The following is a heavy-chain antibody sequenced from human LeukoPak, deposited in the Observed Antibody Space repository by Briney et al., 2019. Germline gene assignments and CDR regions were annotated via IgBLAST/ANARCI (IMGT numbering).Heavy chain of an antibody. Sequence: GASVKVSCKASGYIFTDYYMHWVRQAPGQGLEWMGIINPSGGSTNFAQKFQGRVTMTTDTSTITVYMELSSLRSEDTAVYYCARWTTTYLDYWGQGTLVTVSS. D-gene: IGHD4-11*01. CDR3: ARWTTTYLDY. CDR1: GYIFTDYY. CDR2: INPSGGST. J-gene: IGHJ4*02. V-gene: IGHV1-46*01.